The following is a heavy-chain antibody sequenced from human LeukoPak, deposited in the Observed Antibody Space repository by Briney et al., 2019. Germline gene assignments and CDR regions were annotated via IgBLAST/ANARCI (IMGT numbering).Heavy chain of an antibody. D-gene: IGHD3-3*01. CDR1: GYTFTSYG. Sequence: ASVKVSCKASGYTFTSYGISWVRQAPGQGLEWMGWISAYNGNTNYAQKLQGRVTMTTDTSTSTAYMELKSLRSDVTAVYYCARVGFWSGYYSAGEFDYWGQGTLVTVSS. J-gene: IGHJ4*02. CDR2: ISAYNGNT. CDR3: ARVGFWSGYYSAGEFDY. V-gene: IGHV1-18*01.